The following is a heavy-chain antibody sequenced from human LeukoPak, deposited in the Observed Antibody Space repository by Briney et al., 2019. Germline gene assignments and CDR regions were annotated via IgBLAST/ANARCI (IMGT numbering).Heavy chain of an antibody. J-gene: IGHJ4*02. Sequence: QAGGSLRLSCAASGFTFSSYWMSWVRQAPGKGLEWVANIKQDGSEKYYVDSVKGRFTISRDNAKNSLYLQMNSLRAEDTAVYYCAKFQGVGGEHTDYWGQGTLVTVSS. CDR1: GFTFSSYW. CDR3: AKFQGVGGEHTDY. V-gene: IGHV3-7*01. CDR2: IKQDGSEK. D-gene: IGHD1/OR15-1a*01.